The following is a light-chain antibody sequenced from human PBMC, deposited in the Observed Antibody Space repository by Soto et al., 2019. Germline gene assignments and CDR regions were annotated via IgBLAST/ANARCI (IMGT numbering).Light chain of an antibody. CDR1: SSDVGGYKY. CDR3: SSYTSSSTLVV. CDR2: DVS. J-gene: IGLJ2*01. Sequence: QSVLTQPASVSGSPGQSITISCTGTSSDVGGYKYESWYQQHPGKAPKLMIYDVSNRPSGVSNRFSGSKSGNTASLTISGLQAEDEADYYCSSYTSSSTLVVFGGGTKLTVL. V-gene: IGLV2-14*01.